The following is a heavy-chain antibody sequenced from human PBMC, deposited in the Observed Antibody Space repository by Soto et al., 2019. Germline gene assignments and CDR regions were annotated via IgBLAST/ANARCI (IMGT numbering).Heavy chain of an antibody. V-gene: IGHV3-23*01. CDR2: ISGSGGST. Sequence: SGGFLRLSCAASGFTFSSYAMSWVRQAPGKGLEWVSAISGSGGSTYYADSVKGRFTISRDNSKNTLYLQMNSLRAEDTAVYYCAIEGITISQLGAFDIWGQGTMVTVSS. CDR1: GFTFSSYA. CDR3: AIEGITISQLGAFDI. D-gene: IGHD3-10*01. J-gene: IGHJ3*02.